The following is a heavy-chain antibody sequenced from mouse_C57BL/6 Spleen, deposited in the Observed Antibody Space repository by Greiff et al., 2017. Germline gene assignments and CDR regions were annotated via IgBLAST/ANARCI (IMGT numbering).Heavy chain of an antibody. Sequence: EVMLVESGGGLVQPGGSMKLSCVASGFTFSNYWMNWVRQSPEKGLEWVAQIRLKSDNYATHYAESVKGRFTISRDDSKSSVYLQMNNLRAEDTGIYYCTGYITTERYYFDYWGQGTTLTVSS. J-gene: IGHJ2*01. CDR2: IRLKSDNYAT. CDR3: TGYITTERYYFDY. D-gene: IGHD1-2*01. V-gene: IGHV6-3*01. CDR1: GFTFSNYW.